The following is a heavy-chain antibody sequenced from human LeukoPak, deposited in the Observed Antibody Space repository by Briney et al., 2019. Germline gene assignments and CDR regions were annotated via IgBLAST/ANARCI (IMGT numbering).Heavy chain of an antibody. V-gene: IGHV1-18*01. CDR2: ISAYNGNT. CDR1: GYTFTSYG. Sequence: APVKVSCKAFGYTFTSYGISRVRQAPGQGLEWMGWISAYNGNTNYAQKLQGRVTMTTDTSTSTAYMELRSLRSDDTAVYYCARWACSGGSCYLDYWGQGTLVTVSS. CDR3: ARWACSGGSCYLDY. D-gene: IGHD2-15*01. J-gene: IGHJ4*02.